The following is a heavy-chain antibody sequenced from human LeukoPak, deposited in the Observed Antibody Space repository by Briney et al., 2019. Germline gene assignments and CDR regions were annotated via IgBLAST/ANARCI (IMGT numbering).Heavy chain of an antibody. CDR3: AKDRYYYDSSGTLDY. CDR1: GFTFSSYA. V-gene: IGHV3-23*01. Sequence: GGSLRLSCAASGFTFSSYAMSWVRQAPGKGLEWVSAISGSGGSTYYADSVKGRFTISRDNSKNTLYLQMNSLRAEDTAVYYCAKDRYYYDSSGTLDYWGQGTLVTVSS. D-gene: IGHD3-22*01. CDR2: ISGSGGST. J-gene: IGHJ4*02.